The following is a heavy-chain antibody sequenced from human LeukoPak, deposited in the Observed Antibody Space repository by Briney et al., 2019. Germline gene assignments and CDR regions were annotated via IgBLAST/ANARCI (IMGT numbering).Heavy chain of an antibody. Sequence: GGSLRLSCAASGFTFSSYWMSWVCQAPGKGLEWVANIRPDGSEIYYGDSVKGRFTISRDNAKNSLYLQMNSLRAEDTAVYYCARYCSGGSCWDYWGQGTLVTVSS. J-gene: IGHJ4*02. CDR2: IRPDGSEI. D-gene: IGHD2-15*01. CDR3: ARYCSGGSCWDY. V-gene: IGHV3-7*01. CDR1: GFTFSSYW.